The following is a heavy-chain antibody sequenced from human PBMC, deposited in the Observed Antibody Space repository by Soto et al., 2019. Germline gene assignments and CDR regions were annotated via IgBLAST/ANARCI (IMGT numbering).Heavy chain of an antibody. CDR1: GYTFISYG. V-gene: IGHV1-18*01. CDR3: ARDPVAGTYFDY. D-gene: IGHD6-19*01. CDR2: INAFNGNT. Sequence: QFQLVQSGAEVKKPGASVKVSCKASGYTFISYGISWVRQAPGQGLEWMGWINAFNGNTNYAQKLQGRVTMTRDTSTSTAYMELRSLRADDTAVYYCARDPVAGTYFDYRGQGTLVTVSS. J-gene: IGHJ4*02.